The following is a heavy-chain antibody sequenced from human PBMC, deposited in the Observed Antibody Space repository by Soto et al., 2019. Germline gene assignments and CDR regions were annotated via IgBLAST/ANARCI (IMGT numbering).Heavy chain of an antibody. V-gene: IGHV3-48*01. J-gene: IGHJ6*02. D-gene: IGHD5-12*01. Sequence: EVQLAESGGGLVQPGGSLRLSCAASGFSFSRYAMDWVRQAPGKGLEWVSYIGSNSNTRYYADSVKGRFTISRDDAKNTVFLQMSRLISDDTAVYYGATSLGPCQVYNGGMDVWGQGTTVTVSS. CDR3: ATSLGPCQVYNGGMDV. CDR2: IGSNSNTR. CDR1: GFSFSRYA.